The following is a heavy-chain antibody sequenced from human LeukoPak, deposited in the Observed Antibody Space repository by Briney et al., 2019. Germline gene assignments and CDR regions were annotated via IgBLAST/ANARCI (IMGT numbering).Heavy chain of an antibody. CDR1: GFTFSSYG. J-gene: IGHJ4*02. V-gene: IGHV3-20*04. CDR3: ARLPPDDYGDYYYFDY. Sequence: GGSLRLSCAASGFTFSSYGMHWVRQAPGKGLEWVSGINWNGGSTSYADSVKGRFTISRDNAKNSLYLQMNSLRAEDTALYYCARLPPDDYGDYYYFDYWGQGTLVTVSS. D-gene: IGHD4-17*01. CDR2: INWNGGST.